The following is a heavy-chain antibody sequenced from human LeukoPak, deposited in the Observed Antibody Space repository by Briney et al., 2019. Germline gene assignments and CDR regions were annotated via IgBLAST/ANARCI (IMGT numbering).Heavy chain of an antibody. CDR2: IIPIFGTA. D-gene: IGHD3-3*01. V-gene: IGHV1-69*13. J-gene: IGHJ6*02. CDR3: ARLLGGGRFLELSYYGMDV. Sequence: SVKVSFKASGGTFSNYAISWVRQAPGQGLEWMGGIIPIFGTANYAQKFQGRVTITADESTSTAYMELSSLRSEDTAVYYCARLLGGGRFLELSYYGMDVWGQGTTVTVSS. CDR1: GGTFSNYA.